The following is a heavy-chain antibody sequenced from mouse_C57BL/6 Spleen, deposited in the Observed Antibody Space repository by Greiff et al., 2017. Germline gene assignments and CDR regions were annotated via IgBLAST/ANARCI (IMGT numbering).Heavy chain of an antibody. CDR1: GFTFNTYA. D-gene: IGHD2-3*01. V-gene: IGHV10-3*01. CDR3: VRAGDGYYFYAMDY. J-gene: IGHJ4*01. CDR2: LRSKSSNYAT. Sequence: EVMLVESGGGLVQPKGSLKLSCAASGFTFNTYAMHWVRQAPGKGLEWVARLRSKSSNYATYYADSVKDSVTISRDDSQSMLYLQMNNLKTEDTAMYYCVRAGDGYYFYAMDYWGQGTSVTVSS.